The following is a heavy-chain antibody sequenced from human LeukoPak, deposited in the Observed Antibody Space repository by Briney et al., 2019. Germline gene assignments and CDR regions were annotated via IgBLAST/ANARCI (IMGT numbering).Heavy chain of an antibody. CDR1: GYTFTGYY. D-gene: IGHD3-9*01. CDR2: INPNSGGT. J-gene: IGHJ4*02. Sequence: GASVKVSCKASGYTFTGYYMHWVRQAPGQGLEWMGWINPNSGGTNYAQKFQGRVTKTRDTSISTAYMELSRLRSDDTAVYYCAREGALRHYDILTGYSDDYWGQGTLVTVSS. V-gene: IGHV1-2*02. CDR3: AREGALRHYDILTGYSDDY.